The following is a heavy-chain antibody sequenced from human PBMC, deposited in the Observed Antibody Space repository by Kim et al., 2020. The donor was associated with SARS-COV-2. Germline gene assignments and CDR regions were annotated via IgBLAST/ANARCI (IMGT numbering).Heavy chain of an antibody. Sequence: GGSLRLSCAASGFTFSSYSMNWVRQAPGKGLEWVSYISSSSSTIYYADSEKGRFTISRDNAKNSLYLQMNSLRDEDTAVYYCARDESLPSYYGDSGNYYYYYGMDVWGQGTTVTVSS. V-gene: IGHV3-48*02. CDR1: GFTFSSYS. CDR2: ISSSSSTI. D-gene: IGHD4-17*01. CDR3: ARDESLPSYYGDSGNYYYYYGMDV. J-gene: IGHJ6*02.